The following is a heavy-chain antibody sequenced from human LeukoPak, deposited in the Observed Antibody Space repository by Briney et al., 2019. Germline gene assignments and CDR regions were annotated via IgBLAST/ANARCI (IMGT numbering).Heavy chain of an antibody. Sequence: PSETLSLTCAVYGGSFSGYYWSWIRQPPGKGLEWIGEINHSGSTNYNPSLKSRVTISVDTSKNQFSLKLSSVTAADTAVYYCARRRSGVGYSHPLFDYWGQGTLVTVSS. J-gene: IGHJ4*02. V-gene: IGHV4-34*01. CDR3: ARRRSGVGYSHPLFDY. CDR2: INHSGST. CDR1: GGSFSGYY. D-gene: IGHD5-18*01.